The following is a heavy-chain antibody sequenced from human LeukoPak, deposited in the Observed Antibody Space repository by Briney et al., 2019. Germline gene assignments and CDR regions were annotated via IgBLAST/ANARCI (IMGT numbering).Heavy chain of an antibody. V-gene: IGHV5-51*01. CDR3: ATSSGFYLKSFDY. D-gene: IGHD3-22*01. Sequence: GESLKISCKGSGYSFTSYWFGWVRQMPGKGLEWMGIIYPGDSDTRYSPSFQGQVTISADKSISTPYLQWSSLKAADTAVYYCATSSGFYLKSFDYWGQGTLVTVSS. CDR2: IYPGDSDT. J-gene: IGHJ4*02. CDR1: GYSFTSYW.